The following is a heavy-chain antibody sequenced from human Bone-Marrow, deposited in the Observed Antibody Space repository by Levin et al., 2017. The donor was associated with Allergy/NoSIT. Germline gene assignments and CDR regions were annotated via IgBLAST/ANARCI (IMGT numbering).Heavy chain of an antibody. V-gene: IGHV3-64D*06. CDR3: VKNYYDSSGYYRWFDP. D-gene: IGHD3-22*01. CDR2: ISSDGGST. J-gene: IGHJ5*02. CDR1: GFTFRNYA. Sequence: GGSLRLSCSASGFTFRNYAMHWVRQAPGKGLEYVSAISSDGGSTYYADSVKGRFTISRDNSKNILSLQMSSLRPEDTAVYFCVKNYYDSSGYYRWFDPWGQGTLVTVSS.